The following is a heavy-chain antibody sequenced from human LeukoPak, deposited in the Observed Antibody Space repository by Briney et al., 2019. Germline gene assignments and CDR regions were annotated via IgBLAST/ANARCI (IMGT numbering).Heavy chain of an antibody. CDR2: IFYSGST. D-gene: IGHD3-9*01. CDR3: ARSSLEYYDILTGFHE. CDR1: GASINSDTSY. J-gene: IGHJ1*01. Sequence: SETLSLTCTVSGASINSDTSYWAWIRQPPGQGLEWVGNIFYSGSTSYKPSLKSRVTISVDTSKNQFSLKLSSVTAADTAVYYCARSSLEYYDILTGFHEWGQGTLVTVSS. V-gene: IGHV4-39*07.